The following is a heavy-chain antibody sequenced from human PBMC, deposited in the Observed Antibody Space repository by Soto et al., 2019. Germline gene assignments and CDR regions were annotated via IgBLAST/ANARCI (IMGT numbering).Heavy chain of an antibody. D-gene: IGHD2-2*01. CDR1: GFIFNTYA. V-gene: IGHV3-48*01. Sequence: EVQLVESGGGLVQPGGSLRLSRAASGFIFNTYAMNWVRQAPGKGLEWISYISNSGSTIYYADSVKGRFTISRDNAKNSLYLQMNSLRAEDTALYYCARDGAMDDYWGQGTLVTVSS. CDR2: ISNSGSTI. J-gene: IGHJ4*02. CDR3: ARDGAMDDY.